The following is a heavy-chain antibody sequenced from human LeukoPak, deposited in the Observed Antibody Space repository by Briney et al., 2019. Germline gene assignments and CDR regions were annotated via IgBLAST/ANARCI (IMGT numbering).Heavy chain of an antibody. V-gene: IGHV3-7*05. D-gene: IGHD3-10*01. Sequence: GGSLRLSCAVSGFTFGSYWMTWVRQAPGKGLEWVANIKQDGSEKYYVASVKGRSTISRDNAKSSLYLHVDSLRAEDTAVYYCARERGNYFDYWGQGTLVTVSS. CDR3: ARERGNYFDY. CDR1: GFTFGSYW. J-gene: IGHJ4*02. CDR2: IKQDGSEK.